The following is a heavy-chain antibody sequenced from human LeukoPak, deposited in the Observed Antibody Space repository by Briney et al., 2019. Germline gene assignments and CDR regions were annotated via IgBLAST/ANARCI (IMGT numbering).Heavy chain of an antibody. CDR3: TTWITYYYDSSGYRD. J-gene: IGHJ4*02. D-gene: IGHD3-22*01. V-gene: IGHV3-15*01. CDR1: GFTFSNAW. Sequence: GGSLRLSCAASGFTFSNAWMSWVRQAPGEGLEWVGRIKSKTDGGTIDYAAPVKGRFTISRDDSKNTLYLQMNSLKTEDTAVYYCTTWITYYYDSSGYRDWGQGTLVTVSS. CDR2: IKSKTDGGTI.